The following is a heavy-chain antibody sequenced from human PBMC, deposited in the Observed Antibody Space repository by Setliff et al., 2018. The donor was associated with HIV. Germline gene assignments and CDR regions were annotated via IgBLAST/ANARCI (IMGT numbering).Heavy chain of an antibody. CDR3: ARGYSIALGWFDP. CDR1: GYTFTSYA. CDR2: INAGNGNT. Sequence: ASVKVSCKASGYTFTSYAMHWVRQAPGQRLEWMGWINAGNGNTKYSPKFQGRVTITRDTSASTAYTELSSLRSEDTAVYYCARGYSIALGWFDPWGQGTLVTVSS. V-gene: IGHV1-3*01. D-gene: IGHD6-13*01. J-gene: IGHJ5*02.